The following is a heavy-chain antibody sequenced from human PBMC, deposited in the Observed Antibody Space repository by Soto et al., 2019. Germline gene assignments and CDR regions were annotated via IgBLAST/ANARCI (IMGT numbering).Heavy chain of an antibody. J-gene: IGHJ5*02. V-gene: IGHV4-59*01. CDR2: IYYSGST. D-gene: IGHD2-15*01. CDR1: GGSISSYY. Sequence: SETLSLTCTVSGGSISSYYWSWIRQPPGKGLEWIGYIYYSGSTNYNPSLKSRVTISVDTSKNQFSLKLSSVTAADTAVYYCARELFGRSFWFDPWGTVTLVSVS. CDR3: ARELFGRSFWFDP.